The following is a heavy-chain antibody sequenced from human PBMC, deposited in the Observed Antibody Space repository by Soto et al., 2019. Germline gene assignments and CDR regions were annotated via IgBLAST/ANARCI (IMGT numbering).Heavy chain of an antibody. CDR1: GNSVSSHSSP. CDR3: ARALDYRYGRDG. V-gene: IGHV6-1*01. D-gene: IGHD3-10*01. J-gene: IGHJ6*02. CDR2: TYYRSKWYN. Sequence: SQTPSLTCAISGNSVSSHSSPWKWSRQSPSRGLEWLGRTYYRSKWYNDYAVSVKSRITINPDTSKKQFSLQLTSVTPEDTAVYYCARALDYRYGRDGWGQGTPGNVS.